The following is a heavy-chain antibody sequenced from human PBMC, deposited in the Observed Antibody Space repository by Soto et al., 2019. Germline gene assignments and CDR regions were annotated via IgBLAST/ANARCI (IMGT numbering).Heavy chain of an antibody. V-gene: IGHV4-59*08. CDR3: ASGDCSSTSCSLDY. J-gene: IGHJ4*02. D-gene: IGHD2-2*01. CDR1: GGSISSYY. Sequence: SETLSLTCTVSGGSISSYYWSWIRQPPGKGLEWIGYIYYSGSTNYNPSLKSRVTISLDTSKNQFSLKLSSVTAADTAVYYCASGDCSSTSCSLDYWGQGTLVTVSS. CDR2: IYYSGST.